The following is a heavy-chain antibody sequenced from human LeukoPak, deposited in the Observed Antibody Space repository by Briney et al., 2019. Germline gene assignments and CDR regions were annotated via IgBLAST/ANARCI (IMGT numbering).Heavy chain of an antibody. CDR2: IVVGSGNT. CDR1: GFTFTSSA. Sequence: SVKVSCKASGFTFTSSAMQWVRRARGQRLEWIGWIVVGSGNTNYAQKFQERVTITRDMSTSTAYMELSSLRSEDTAVYYCAADPGYYYDSSGYSTWGQGTLVTVSS. D-gene: IGHD3-22*01. J-gene: IGHJ4*02. V-gene: IGHV1-58*02. CDR3: AADPGYYYDSSGYST.